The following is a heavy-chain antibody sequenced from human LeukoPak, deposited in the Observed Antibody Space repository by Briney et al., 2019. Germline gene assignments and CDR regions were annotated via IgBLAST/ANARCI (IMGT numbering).Heavy chain of an antibody. V-gene: IGHV1-69*05. CDR3: ARWNSSSRTFDY. D-gene: IGHD6-13*01. J-gene: IGHJ4*02. Sequence: ASVKVSCKASGGTFTSYAISWVRQAPGQGLEWMGGIIPIFGTANYAQKFQGRVTITTDESTSTAYMELSSLRSEDTAVYYCARWNSSSRTFDYWGQGTLVTVSS. CDR2: IIPIFGTA. CDR1: GGTFTSYA.